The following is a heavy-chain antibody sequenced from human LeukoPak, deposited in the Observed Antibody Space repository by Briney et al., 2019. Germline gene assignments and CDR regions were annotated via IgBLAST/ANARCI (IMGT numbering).Heavy chain of an antibody. CDR2: IIPIFGTA. Sequence: SVKVSCKASGGTFSSYAISWVRQAPGQGLEWVGGIIPIFGTANYAQKFQGRVTITADESTSTAYMELSSLRSEDTAVYYCARMYYDILTGYQYYYYGMDVWGQGTTVTVSS. CDR1: GGTFSSYA. V-gene: IGHV1-69*13. J-gene: IGHJ6*02. D-gene: IGHD3-9*01. CDR3: ARMYYDILTGYQYYYYGMDV.